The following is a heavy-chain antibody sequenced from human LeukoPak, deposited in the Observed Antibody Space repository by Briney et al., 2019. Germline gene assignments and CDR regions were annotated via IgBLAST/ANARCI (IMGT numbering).Heavy chain of an antibody. Sequence: SETLSLTCTVSGGSISSYYWSWIRQPPGKGLEWIGYIYYSGSTNYNPSLKSRVTISVDTSKNQFSLKLSSVTAADTAVYYCARHRLEQWLIWYFDLWGRGTLVTVSS. D-gene: IGHD6-19*01. CDR3: ARHRLEQWLIWYFDL. CDR2: IYYSGST. V-gene: IGHV4-59*08. J-gene: IGHJ2*01. CDR1: GGSISSYY.